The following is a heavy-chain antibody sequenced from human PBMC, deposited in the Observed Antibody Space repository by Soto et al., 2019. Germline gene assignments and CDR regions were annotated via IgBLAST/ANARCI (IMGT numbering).Heavy chain of an antibody. V-gene: IGHV3-30-3*01. CDR2: ISYDGSNK. CDR3: ARGRGIFGAGENYGMDV. D-gene: IGHD3-3*01. CDR1: GFTVSSYA. Sequence: LSLAASGFTVSSYAMHLVRQARGKGLEWVAVISYDGSNKYYADSVKGRFTISRDNSKNTLYLQMNRLRAEDTAVYYCARGRGIFGAGENYGMDVWGQGTTVTVSS. J-gene: IGHJ6*02.